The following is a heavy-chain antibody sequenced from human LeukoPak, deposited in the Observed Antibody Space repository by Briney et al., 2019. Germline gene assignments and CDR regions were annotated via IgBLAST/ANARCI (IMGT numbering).Heavy chain of an antibody. D-gene: IGHD3-10*01. CDR1: GFTFSSYG. J-gene: IGHJ5*02. CDR3: YYASGSYP. Sequence: PGGSLRLSCAASGFTFSSYGMSWVRRAPGKGLEWVSAISGSGGSSYYADSVKGRFIISRDNSKNTVYLQMNSLRVEDTAIYYCYYASGSYPWGQGTLVTVSS. V-gene: IGHV3-23*01. CDR2: ISGSGGSS.